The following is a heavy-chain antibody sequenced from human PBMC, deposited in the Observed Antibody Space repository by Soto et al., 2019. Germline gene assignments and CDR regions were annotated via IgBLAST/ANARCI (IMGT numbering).Heavy chain of an antibody. CDR3: STHTYIGYCINGNCYDN. CDR1: GFAFSNAW. V-gene: IGHV3-15*07. CDR2: VRSKAHGGTT. D-gene: IGHD2-8*01. Sequence: GGSLRLSCAASGFAFSNAWMNWVRQAPGKGLEWVGHVRSKAHGGTTDYAAPVKGRFTISRDDSKNTLYLQMNSLTAEDTAVYYCSTHTYIGYCINGNCYDNWGQGT. J-gene: IGHJ5*02.